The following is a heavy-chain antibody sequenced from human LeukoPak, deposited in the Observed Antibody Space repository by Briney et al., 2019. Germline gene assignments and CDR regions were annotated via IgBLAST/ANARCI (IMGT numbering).Heavy chain of an antibody. V-gene: IGHV3-7*01. CDR3: ARLMFRGVRLAGYSGMDV. CDR2: IKQDGNEK. CDR1: GCSLGDYW. Sequence: PGGSLRLSCAASGCSLGDYWMNWVRQAPGKGLEWVAKIKQDGNEKYFVDCVRGRFTISRDNAKNSLFLQMNSMRAEETAVYYCARLMFRGVRLAGYSGMDVWGQGTTVTVSS. D-gene: IGHD3-16*01. J-gene: IGHJ6*02.